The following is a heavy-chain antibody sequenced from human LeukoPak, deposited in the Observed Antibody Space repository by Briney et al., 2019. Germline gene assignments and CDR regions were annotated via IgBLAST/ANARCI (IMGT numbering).Heavy chain of an antibody. V-gene: IGHV4-59*01. D-gene: IGHD4-17*01. J-gene: IGHJ4*02. Sequence: SETLSLTCTVSGGSISSYYWSWIRPPPGKGLVWMWYTYYSRSTNYNPFLESRVIISVDTSKNRFSLKLSSVTAAGTAVYYCASIRLYGDYAYFDYWGQGTLVTVSS. CDR2: TYYSRST. CDR1: GGSISSYY. CDR3: ASIRLYGDYAYFDY.